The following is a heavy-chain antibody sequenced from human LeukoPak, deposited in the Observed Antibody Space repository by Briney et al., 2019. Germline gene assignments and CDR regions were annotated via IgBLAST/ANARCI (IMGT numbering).Heavy chain of an antibody. CDR2: IRGDGGAT. V-gene: IGHV3-43*02. CDR3: ATSHGWSPDH. D-gene: IGHD6-19*01. CDR1: GFTFSSYS. J-gene: IGHJ4*02. Sequence: GGSLRLSCAASGFTFSSYSMNWVRQAPGKGLEWVSFIRGDGGATYSIDSVRGRFTISRDNSKNSLYLQLESLRTDDTALYFCATSHGWSPDHWGQGTLVTVSS.